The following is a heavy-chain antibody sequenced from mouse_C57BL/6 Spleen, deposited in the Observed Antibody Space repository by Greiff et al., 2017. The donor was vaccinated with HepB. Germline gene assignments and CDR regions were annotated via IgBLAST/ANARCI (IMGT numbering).Heavy chain of an antibody. D-gene: IGHD2-5*01. CDR1: GYTFTSYW. CDR2: IDPSDSYT. J-gene: IGHJ3*01. CDR3: ARHYSNYPFAY. Sequence: QVQLQQPGAELVKPGASVKLSCKASGYTFTSYWMQWVKQRPGQGLEWIGEIDPSDSYTNYNQKFKGKATLTVDTSSSTAYMQLSSLTSEDSAVYYCARHYSNYPFAYWGQGTLVTVSA. V-gene: IGHV1-50*01.